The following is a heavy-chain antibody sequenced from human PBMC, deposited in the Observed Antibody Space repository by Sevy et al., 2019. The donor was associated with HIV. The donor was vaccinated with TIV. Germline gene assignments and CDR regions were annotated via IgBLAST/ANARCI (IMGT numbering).Heavy chain of an antibody. V-gene: IGHV3-72*01. CDR2: IRNKADSYTT. CDR3: ATHAGIAAAGRVFDY. Sequence: GGSLRLSCAASGFTFSDHYMEWVRQAPGKGLEWVGRIRNKADSYTTEYAASVKGSFTISRDDSKNSLYLLLNSLKTGETAVYYCATHAGIAAAGRVFDYWGQGTLVTVSS. D-gene: IGHD6-13*01. J-gene: IGHJ4*02. CDR1: GFTFSDHY.